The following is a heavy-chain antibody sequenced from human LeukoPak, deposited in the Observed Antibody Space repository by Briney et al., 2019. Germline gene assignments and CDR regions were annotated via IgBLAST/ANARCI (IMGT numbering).Heavy chain of an antibody. J-gene: IGHJ4*02. CDR1: GFTFSNAW. D-gene: IGHD3-22*01. V-gene: IGHV3-15*01. CDR2: IKSKTDGGTT. CDR3: TTDCDSSGYPVPDY. Sequence: GGSLRLSCAASGFTFSNAWMSWVRQAPGKGLEWVGRIKSKTDGGTTDYAAPVKGRFTISRDDSKNALYLQMNSLKTEDTAVYYCTTDCDSSGYPVPDYWGQGTLVTVSS.